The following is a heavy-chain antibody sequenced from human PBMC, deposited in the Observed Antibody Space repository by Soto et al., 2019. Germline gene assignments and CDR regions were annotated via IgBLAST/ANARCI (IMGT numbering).Heavy chain of an antibody. V-gene: IGHV1-69*01. Sequence: QVQLVQSGAEVKKPGSSVKVSCKASGGTFSSYAISWVRQAPGQGLEWMGGIIPIFGTANYAQKFQGRVTITAEESTGTAYMEVSSLRSEDTAVYYCARDRKEQWLVGPMYNWFDPWGQGTLVTVSS. J-gene: IGHJ5*02. CDR2: IIPIFGTA. CDR3: ARDRKEQWLVGPMYNWFDP. CDR1: GGTFSSYA. D-gene: IGHD6-19*01.